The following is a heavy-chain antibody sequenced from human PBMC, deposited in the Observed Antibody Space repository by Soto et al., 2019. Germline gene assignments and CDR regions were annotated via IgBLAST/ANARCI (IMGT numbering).Heavy chain of an antibody. CDR2: IYPGDSDT. CDR1: GYSCTSYW. CDR3: ARLFDTSGWYDY. V-gene: IGHV5-51*01. J-gene: IGHJ4*02. Sequence: EVQLVQSGAEVKKPGETLKISCKGSGYSCTSYWIGWVRQMPGKGLERMGIIYPGDSDTRYSPSFQGQVTISADKSITTTYLQWSSLKASDTAIYYCARLFDTSGWYDYWGQGTLVTVSS. D-gene: IGHD6-19*01.